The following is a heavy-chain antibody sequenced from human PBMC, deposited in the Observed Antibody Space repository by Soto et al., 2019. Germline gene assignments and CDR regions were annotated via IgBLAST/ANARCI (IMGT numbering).Heavy chain of an antibody. D-gene: IGHD3-3*01. Sequence: QVQLVQSGAEVKKPGSSVKVSCKASGGTFSSYTISWGRQAPGQGLEWMGRIIPILGIANYAQKFQGRVTITADKSTSTAYMELSSLRSEDTAVYYCARGPANYDFWSGYYYFDYWGQGTLVTVSS. CDR2: IIPILGIA. CDR1: GGTFSSYT. CDR3: ARGPANYDFWSGYYYFDY. J-gene: IGHJ4*02. V-gene: IGHV1-69*02.